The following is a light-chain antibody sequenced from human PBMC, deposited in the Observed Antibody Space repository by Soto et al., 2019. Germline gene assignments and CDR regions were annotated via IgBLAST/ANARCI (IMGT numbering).Light chain of an antibody. J-gene: IGKJ1*01. CDR2: WAS. V-gene: IGKV4-1*01. Sequence: DLVMTQSPDSLAVSLGERATINCKSSQSGLYSSNNKNYLAWYQQKPGQPPKLLIYWASTRESGVPARFSGSGSVTDFTLTISSLQAEDVAVYYCQQYYSTPWTFGQGTKVYIK. CDR1: QSGLYSSNNKNY. CDR3: QQYYSTPWT.